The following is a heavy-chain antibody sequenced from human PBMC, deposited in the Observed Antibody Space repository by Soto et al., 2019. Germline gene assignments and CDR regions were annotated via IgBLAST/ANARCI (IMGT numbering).Heavy chain of an antibody. CDR3: ARVRKVTYYYYGMDV. CDR1: GGTFSSYA. CDR2: IIPIFGTA. D-gene: IGHD4-4*01. Sequence: SVKVSCKASGGTFSSYAISLVRQAPGQGLEWMGGIIPIFGTANYAQKFQGRVTITADESTSTAYMELSSLRSEDTAVYYCARVRKVTYYYYGMDVWGQGTTVTVSS. V-gene: IGHV1-69*13. J-gene: IGHJ6*02.